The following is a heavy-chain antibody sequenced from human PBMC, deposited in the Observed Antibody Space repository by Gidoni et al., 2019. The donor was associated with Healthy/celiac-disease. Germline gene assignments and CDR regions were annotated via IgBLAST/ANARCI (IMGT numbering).Heavy chain of an antibody. CDR2: IYSGGST. Sequence: EVQLVESGGGLVQPGGSLRLSCAASGFTVSSNYMSWVRQAPGKGLAWVSVIYSGGSTYYADSVKGRFTISRDNSKNTLYLQMNSLRAEDTAVYYCARAAVVVTAPGFDYWGQGTLVTVSS. V-gene: IGHV3-66*01. D-gene: IGHD2-21*02. J-gene: IGHJ4*02. CDR1: GFTVSSNY. CDR3: ARAAVVVTAPGFDY.